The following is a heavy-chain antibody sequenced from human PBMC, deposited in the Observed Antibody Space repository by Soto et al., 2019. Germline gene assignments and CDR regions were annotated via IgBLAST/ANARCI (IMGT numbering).Heavy chain of an antibody. V-gene: IGHV3-15*01. J-gene: IGHJ1*01. CDR2: IKTKSEGGTT. CDR1: GFTFNNAW. CDR3: TIYRFGVDQFKH. Sequence: GGSLRLSCAASGFTFNNAWMSWVRQAPGKGLEWVGRIKTKSEGGTTDYAAPVKGRVTISRDDSTNTLYLEMNSLKTEDTAVSYCTIYRFGVDQFKHWGQGT. D-gene: IGHD2-2*01.